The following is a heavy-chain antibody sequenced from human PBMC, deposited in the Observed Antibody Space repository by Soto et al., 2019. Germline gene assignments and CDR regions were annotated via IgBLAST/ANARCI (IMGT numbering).Heavy chain of an antibody. CDR2: INHSGST. Sequence: PSETLSLTCAVYGGSFSGYYWSWIRQPPGKGLEWIGEINHSGSTNYNPALKSRVTISVDTSKNQFSLKLSSVTAADTAVYYCARVPPLYILTGYLYYYGMDVWGQGTTVTVS. V-gene: IGHV4-34*01. J-gene: IGHJ6*02. D-gene: IGHD3-9*01. CDR3: ARVPPLYILTGYLYYYGMDV. CDR1: GGSFSGYY.